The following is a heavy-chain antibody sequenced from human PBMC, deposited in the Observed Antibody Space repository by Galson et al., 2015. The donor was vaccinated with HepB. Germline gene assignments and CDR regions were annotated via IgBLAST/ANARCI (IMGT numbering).Heavy chain of an antibody. CDR2: IWYDGSNK. Sequence: SLRLSCAASGFTFSSYGMHWVRQAPGKGLEWVAVIWYDGSNKYYADSVKGRFTISRDNSKNTLYLQMNSLRAEDTAVYYCASLYADDAFDIWGQGTMVTVSS. J-gene: IGHJ3*02. CDR3: ASLYADDAFDI. CDR1: GFTFSSYG. D-gene: IGHD5/OR15-5a*01. V-gene: IGHV3-33*08.